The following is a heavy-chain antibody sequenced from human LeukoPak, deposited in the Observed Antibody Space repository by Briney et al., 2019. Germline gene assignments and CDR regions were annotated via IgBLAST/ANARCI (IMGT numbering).Heavy chain of an antibody. CDR1: GFTFSSYG. D-gene: IGHD1-1*01. V-gene: IGHV3-30*03. CDR3: ARDRVPDNWFDP. CDR2: ISYDGSNK. J-gene: IGHJ5*02. Sequence: GRSLRLSCAASGFTFSSYGMHWVRQAPGKGLEWVAVISYDGSNKYYADSVKGRFTISRDNSKNTLYLQMNSLRAEDTAVYYCARDRVPDNWFDPWGQGTLVTVSS.